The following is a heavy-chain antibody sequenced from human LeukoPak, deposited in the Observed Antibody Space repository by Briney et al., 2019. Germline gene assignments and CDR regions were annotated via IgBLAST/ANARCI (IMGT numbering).Heavy chain of an antibody. J-gene: IGHJ5*02. D-gene: IGHD3-9*01. CDR1: GDSISSSSYY. Sequence: RASETLSLTCTVSGDSISSSSYYWGWIRQPPGKGPEWIGSIYSSGTTYYNPSLKSRVTISVDTSKNQFSLKLSSVTAADTAMYFCVRDLHYDILTGYYIRWFDPWGQGTLVTVSS. V-gene: IGHV4-39*07. CDR2: IYSSGTT. CDR3: VRDLHYDILTGYYIRWFDP.